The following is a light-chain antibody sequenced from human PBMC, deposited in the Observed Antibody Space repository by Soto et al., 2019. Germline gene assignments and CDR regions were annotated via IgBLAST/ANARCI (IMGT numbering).Light chain of an antibody. Sequence: EIVMTQSPATLSVSPGERATLSCRASQSVSGNLAWYQQKPGQAPRLLIYGASTRATGIPARLSGSGSGTEFTLTISSLQSEDCAVYYCQQYNNWPPMTFGPGTKVDIK. CDR1: QSVSGN. CDR3: QQYNNWPPMT. J-gene: IGKJ3*01. CDR2: GAS. V-gene: IGKV3-15*01.